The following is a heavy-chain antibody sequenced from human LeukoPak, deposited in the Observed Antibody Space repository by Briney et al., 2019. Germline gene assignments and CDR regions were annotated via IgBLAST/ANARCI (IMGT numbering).Heavy chain of an antibody. D-gene: IGHD3-22*01. V-gene: IGHV1-18*01. CDR2: ISAYNGNT. CDR1: GYTFTSYG. Sequence: ASVTVSCKASGYTFTSYGISWVRQAPGQGLEWMGWISAYNGNTNYAQKLQGRVTMTTDTSTSTAYMELSRLRSDDTAVYYCARARGVTMIVLWGQGTLVTVSS. J-gene: IGHJ4*02. CDR3: ARARGVTMIVL.